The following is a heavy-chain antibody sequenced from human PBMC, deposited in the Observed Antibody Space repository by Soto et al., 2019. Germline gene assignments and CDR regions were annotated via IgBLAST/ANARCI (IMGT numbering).Heavy chain of an antibody. D-gene: IGHD2-2*01. Sequence: PGGSLRLSCAASGFTFSSYAMSWVRQAPGKGLEWVSAISGSGGSTYYADSVKGRFTISRDNSKNTLYLQMNSLRAEDTAVYYCAKVVVPAAMNYYYYYMDVWGKGTTVTVSS. CDR2: ISGSGGST. CDR1: GFTFSSYA. V-gene: IGHV3-23*01. CDR3: AKVVVPAAMNYYYYYMDV. J-gene: IGHJ6*03.